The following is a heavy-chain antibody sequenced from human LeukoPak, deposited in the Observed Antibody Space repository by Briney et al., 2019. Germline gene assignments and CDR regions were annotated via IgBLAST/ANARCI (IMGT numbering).Heavy chain of an antibody. CDR1: GFTFSSYW. CDR2: IKQDGSEK. Sequence: GGSLRLSCAASGFTFSSYWMSWVRQAPGKGLEWVANIKQDGSEKYYVDSVKGRFTISRDNAKNSLYLQMNSLRAEDTAVYYCASSGWYERFDYWGQGTLLTVSS. J-gene: IGHJ4*02. V-gene: IGHV3-7*01. D-gene: IGHD6-19*01. CDR3: ASSGWYERFDY.